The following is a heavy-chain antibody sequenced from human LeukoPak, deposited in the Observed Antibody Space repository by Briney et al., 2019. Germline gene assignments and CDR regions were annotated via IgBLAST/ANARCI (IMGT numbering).Heavy chain of an antibody. D-gene: IGHD6-13*01. V-gene: IGHV3-21*01. Sequence: GGSLRLSCAASGFTFSSYSMNWVRQPPGKGLEWVSSISSSGSYIYYADSVKGRFTISRDNAKNSLYLQMNSLRAEDTAVYYCARGSIAAAEGSHWFDPWGQGTLVTVSS. CDR1: GFTFSSYS. CDR3: ARGSIAAAEGSHWFDP. J-gene: IGHJ5*02. CDR2: ISSSGSYI.